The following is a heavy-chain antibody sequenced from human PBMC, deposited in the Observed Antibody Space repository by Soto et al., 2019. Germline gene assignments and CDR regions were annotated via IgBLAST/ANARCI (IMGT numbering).Heavy chain of an antibody. V-gene: IGHV1-69*08. CDR2: IIPIIGII. J-gene: IGHJ5*02. CDR3: AGDPDSHYNDSHASSYP. CDR1: GGTFSTYT. Sequence: QVQLVQSGAGVKKPGSSVKVSCMASGGTFSTYTITWVRQAPGQGLEWMGRIIPIIGIINYAQKFQGRVTISADKFTGTAYMELTGLRSDDTAVYYCAGDPDSHYNDSHASSYPWGQGTLVTVSS. D-gene: IGHD4-4*01.